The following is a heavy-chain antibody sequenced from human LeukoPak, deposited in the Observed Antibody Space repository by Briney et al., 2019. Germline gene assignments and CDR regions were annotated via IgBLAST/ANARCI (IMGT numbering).Heavy chain of an antibody. CDR1: GFSFGSFG. CDR2: IKQDGSEK. V-gene: IGHV3-7*01. J-gene: IGHJ6*02. CDR3: AKYCGGDCYGMDV. D-gene: IGHD2-21*01. Sequence: GGSLRLSCAASGFSFGSFGMHWVRQAPGTGLEWVANIKQDGSEKYYVDSVKGRFTISRDNAKNSLYLQMNSLRAEDTAVYYCAKYCGGDCYGMDVWGQGTTVTVSS.